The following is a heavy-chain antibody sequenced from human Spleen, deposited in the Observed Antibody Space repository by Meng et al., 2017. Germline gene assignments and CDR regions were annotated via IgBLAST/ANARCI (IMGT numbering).Heavy chain of an antibody. D-gene: IGHD5-12*01. Sequence: ASVKVSCKASGYTFTGYYMHWVRQAPGQGLEWMGRINPNSGGTNYAQKFQGRVTMTRDTSISTAYMELSRLRSDDTAIYYCARSDDGYSGYSTYYYGMDVWGQGTTVTVSS. J-gene: IGHJ6*02. V-gene: IGHV1-2*06. CDR2: INPNSGGT. CDR1: GYTFTGYY. CDR3: ARSDDGYSGYSTYYYGMDV.